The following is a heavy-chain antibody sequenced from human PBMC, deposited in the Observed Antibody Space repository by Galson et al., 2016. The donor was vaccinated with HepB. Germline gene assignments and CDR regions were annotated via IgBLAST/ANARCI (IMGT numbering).Heavy chain of an antibody. J-gene: IGHJ4*02. CDR3: ARHGDFYDNSARY. CDR1: GYNFDNHW. CDR2: IDPSDSEI. Sequence: QSGAEVKAPGESLNISCKTSGYNFDNHWIGWVRQMPGKGLEWMGIIDPSDSEIKYSPSFQGQVTLSVDKSIRSIFLHWSSLKASDTAIYYCARHGDFYDNSARYWGQGTLVTVSS. V-gene: IGHV5-51*01. D-gene: IGHD3-22*01.